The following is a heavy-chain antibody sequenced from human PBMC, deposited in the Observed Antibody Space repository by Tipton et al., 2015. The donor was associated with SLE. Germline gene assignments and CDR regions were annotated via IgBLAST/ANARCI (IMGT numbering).Heavy chain of an antibody. J-gene: IGHJ3*02. Sequence: SLRLSCAASGFTFSSYWMSWVRQAPGKGLEWVANIKQDGSEKYYVESVKGRFTISRDNAQNSLYLQMNSLRAEDTAVYYCARGRAGYCTGGVCMGDAFDIWGQGTMVTVSS. CDR2: IKQDGSEK. V-gene: IGHV3-7*01. CDR3: ARGRAGYCTGGVCMGDAFDI. CDR1: GFTFSSYW. D-gene: IGHD2-8*02.